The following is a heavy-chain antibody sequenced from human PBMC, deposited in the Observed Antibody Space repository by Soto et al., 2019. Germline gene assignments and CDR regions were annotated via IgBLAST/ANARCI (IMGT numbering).Heavy chain of an antibody. V-gene: IGHV1-69*13. D-gene: IGHD3-3*01. CDR3: ARELNMHDFPTYYFDY. CDR2: IIPIFGTA. CDR1: GVTFSSYA. Sequence: SVSVSCKASGVTFSSYAISWVRQAPGQGLEWMGGIIPIFGTANYAQKFQGRVTITADESTSTAYMELSSLRSEDTAVYYCARELNMHDFPTYYFDYWGQGTLVTVSS. J-gene: IGHJ4*02.